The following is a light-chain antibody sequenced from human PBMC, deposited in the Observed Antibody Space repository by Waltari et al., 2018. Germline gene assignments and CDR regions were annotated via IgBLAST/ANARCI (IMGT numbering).Light chain of an antibody. CDR2: ETT. CDR3: CSFAGRSWL. J-gene: IGLJ3*02. V-gene: IGLV2-23*01. Sequence: QSDLTQPDSVSATHGKSLNISYTETSSEIGLYELISWYQQHPGKAPKLIIHETTKRPSGVPNRVSGSKSGNTASLTISGLQAEDEADYYCCSFAGRSWLFGGGTKLTVL. CDR1: SSEIGLYEL.